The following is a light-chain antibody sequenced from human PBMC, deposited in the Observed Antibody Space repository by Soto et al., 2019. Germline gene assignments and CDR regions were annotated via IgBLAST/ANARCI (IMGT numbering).Light chain of an antibody. CDR3: QQYYNWPPWT. CDR1: QSVNNN. Sequence: VMTQTPATLFVSPGEKATLSCRASQSVNNNLAWDQQKPDQAPRLLLHGALTRATGIPVRFSCSGSGTELTLTISSLQSEDFAVYYCQQYYNWPPWTFGQGTKVDI. CDR2: GAL. J-gene: IGKJ1*01. V-gene: IGKV3-15*01.